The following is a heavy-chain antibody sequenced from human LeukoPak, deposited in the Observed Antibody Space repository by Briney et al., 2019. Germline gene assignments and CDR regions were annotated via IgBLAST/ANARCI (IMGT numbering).Heavy chain of an antibody. CDR2: IYTSGST. Sequence: PSQTLSLTCTVSGGSISSGSYYWSWIRQPAGKGLEWIVRIYTSGSTNYNPSLKSRVTISVDTSKNQFSLKLSSVTAADTAVYYCARDSDGDYEIGYWGQGTLVTVSS. V-gene: IGHV4-61*02. J-gene: IGHJ4*02. CDR3: ARDSDGDYEIGY. CDR1: GGSISSGSYY. D-gene: IGHD4-17*01.